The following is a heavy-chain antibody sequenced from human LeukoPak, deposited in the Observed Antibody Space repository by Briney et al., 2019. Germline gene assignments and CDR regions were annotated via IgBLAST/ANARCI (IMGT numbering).Heavy chain of an antibody. CDR1: GFTLSNYG. D-gene: IGHD3-10*01. Sequence: GGSLRLSCAASGFTLSNYGMHWVRQAPGKGLEWVAFISYDGSNRYYADSVKGRITISRDNSKNTLYLQMNSLRAEDTAVYYCAKGVHAFDIWGQGTMVTVSS. CDR3: AKGVHAFDI. J-gene: IGHJ3*02. CDR2: ISYDGSNR. V-gene: IGHV3-30*18.